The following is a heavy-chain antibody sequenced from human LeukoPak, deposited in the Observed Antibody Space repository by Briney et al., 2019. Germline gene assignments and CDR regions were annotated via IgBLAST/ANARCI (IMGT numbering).Heavy chain of an antibody. J-gene: IGHJ4*02. V-gene: IGHV5-51*01. CDR3: ARGLDSSSWYWLVFDY. CDR2: IYHGDSDT. D-gene: IGHD6-13*01. CDR1: GYSFTSYW. Sequence: GESLKISCKGSGYSFTSYWIGWVRQMPGKGLEWMGIIYHGDSDTRYSPSFQGQVTISADKSISTAYLQWSSLKASDTAMYYCARGLDSSSWYWLVFDYWGQGTLVTVSS.